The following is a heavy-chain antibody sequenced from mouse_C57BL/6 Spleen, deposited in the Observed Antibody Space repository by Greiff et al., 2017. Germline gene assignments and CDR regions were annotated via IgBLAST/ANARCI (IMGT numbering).Heavy chain of an antibody. CDR1: GFNIKDDY. D-gene: IGHD2-5*01. J-gene: IGHJ2*01. Sequence: VHVQQSGAELVRPGASVKLSCTASGFNIKDDYMHWVKQRPEQGLEWIGWIDPENGDTEYASKFQGKATITADTSSNTAYLQLSSLTSEDTAVYYCTPSYYSNYFDYWGQGTTLTVSS. V-gene: IGHV14-4*01. CDR2: IDPENGDT. CDR3: TPSYYSNYFDY.